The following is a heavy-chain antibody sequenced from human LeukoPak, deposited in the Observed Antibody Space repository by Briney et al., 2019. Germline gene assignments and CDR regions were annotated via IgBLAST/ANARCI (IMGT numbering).Heavy chain of an antibody. CDR1: GASISSHY. CDR3: ARVNWGGFDI. J-gene: IGHJ3*02. CDR2: IFYTGST. D-gene: IGHD7-27*01. V-gene: IGHV4-59*11. Sequence: LETLSLTCFVSGASISSHYWTWIRQPPGKGLECIGDIFYTGSTTYSPSLKSRATISIETSKTQISLKLRSVTAADTAVYFCARVNWGGFDIWGQGTLATVSS.